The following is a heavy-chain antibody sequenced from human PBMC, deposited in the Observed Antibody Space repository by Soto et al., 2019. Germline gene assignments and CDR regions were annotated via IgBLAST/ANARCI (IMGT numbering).Heavy chain of an antibody. J-gene: IGHJ4*02. CDR3: ASTRGY. CDR2: INEDGSET. D-gene: IGHD3-3*01. V-gene: IGHV3-7*05. CDR1: GFTFSGYW. Sequence: PGGSLRLSCVFSGFTFSGYWMKWVRQAPGKGLEWVATINEDGSETNYVDSVKGRFTISRDSAKNSLYLQMNSLRVEDTALYYCASTRGYWGQGTLVTVSS.